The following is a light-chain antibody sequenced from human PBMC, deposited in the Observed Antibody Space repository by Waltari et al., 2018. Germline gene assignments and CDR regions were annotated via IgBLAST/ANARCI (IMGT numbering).Light chain of an antibody. CDR1: QRISSY. J-gene: IGKJ1*01. CDR2: AAS. CDR3: QQSYSTPPT. V-gene: IGKV1-39*01. Sequence: DIQMTQSQSSLSASVGARVTITCRASQRISSYLNWYQQKPGKAPKLLIYAASSLQSGVPSRFSGSGSGTDFTLTISSLQPEDFSTYYCQQSYSTPPTFGQGTKVEIK.